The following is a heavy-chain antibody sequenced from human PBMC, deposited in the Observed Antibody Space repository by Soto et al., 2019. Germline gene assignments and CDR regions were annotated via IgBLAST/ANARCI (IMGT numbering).Heavy chain of an antibody. CDR2: ISSISTYI. Sequence: EVQLVESGGGLVKPGGSLRLSCAVSGFTFSAYTMSWVRQPPGKGLEWVATISSISTYIKYADSVKGRFTISRDNARNSLYLQMDSLRVEDTAVYYCARVHIAARDYWGQGTLATVSS. CDR3: ARVHIAARDY. D-gene: IGHD6-6*01. J-gene: IGHJ4*02. CDR1: GFTFSAYT. V-gene: IGHV3-21*01.